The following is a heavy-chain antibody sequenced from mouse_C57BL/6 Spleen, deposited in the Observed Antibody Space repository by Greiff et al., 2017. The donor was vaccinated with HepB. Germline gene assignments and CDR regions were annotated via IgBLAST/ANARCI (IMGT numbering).Heavy chain of an antibody. CDR2: ISYDGSN. CDR3: ARDSNYPDY. CDR1: GYSITSGYY. V-gene: IGHV3-6*01. Sequence: VQLKESGPGLVKPSQSLSLTCSVTGYSITSGYYWNWIRQFPGNKLEWMGYISYDGSNNYNPSLKNRISITRDTSKNQFFLKLNSVTTEDTATYYCARDSNYPDYWGQGTTLTVSS. D-gene: IGHD1-1*01. J-gene: IGHJ2*01.